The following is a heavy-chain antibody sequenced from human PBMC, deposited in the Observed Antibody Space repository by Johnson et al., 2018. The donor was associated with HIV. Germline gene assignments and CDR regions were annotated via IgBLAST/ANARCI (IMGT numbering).Heavy chain of an antibody. CDR2: INWNGGSI. J-gene: IGHJ3*02. D-gene: IGHD6-13*01. CDR3: ARSLAAAGLYDAFDI. V-gene: IGHV3-20*04. Sequence: VQLVESGGGLVQPGRSLRLSCRASGFTFGDYAMSWFRQAPGKGLEWVSGINWNGGSIGYADSVKGRFTISRDNAKNSLYLQMNSLRAEDTAVYYCARSLAAAGLYDAFDIWGQGTMVTVSS. CDR1: GFTFGDYA.